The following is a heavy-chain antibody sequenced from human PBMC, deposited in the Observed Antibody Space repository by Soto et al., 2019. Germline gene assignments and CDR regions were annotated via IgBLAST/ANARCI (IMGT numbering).Heavy chain of an antibody. Sequence: PSETLSLTCTVSGGSISSGGYYWTWIRQHPGKGLEWIGYIYYTESAYYNPSLKSRVSISMDTSENHFAMRLTSVTAADSAVYYCARASSSSSAADYWGQGLQVTVSS. CDR3: ARASSSSSAADY. V-gene: IGHV4-31*03. J-gene: IGHJ4*02. D-gene: IGHD6-6*01. CDR1: GGSISSGGYY. CDR2: IYYTESA.